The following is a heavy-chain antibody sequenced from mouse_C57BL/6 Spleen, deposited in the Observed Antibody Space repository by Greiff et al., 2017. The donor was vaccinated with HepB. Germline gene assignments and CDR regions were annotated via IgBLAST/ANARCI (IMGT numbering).Heavy chain of an antibody. CDR2: INYDGSST. Sequence: EVMLVESEGGLVQPGSSMKLSCTASGFTFSDYYMAWVRQVPEKGLEWVANINYDGSSTYYLDSLKSRFIISRENAKNILYLQMSSLKSEDTATYYCARDRGMVTTGGLAYWGQGTLVTVSA. CDR3: ARDRGMVTTGGLAY. D-gene: IGHD2-2*01. J-gene: IGHJ3*01. CDR1: GFTFSDYY. V-gene: IGHV5-16*01.